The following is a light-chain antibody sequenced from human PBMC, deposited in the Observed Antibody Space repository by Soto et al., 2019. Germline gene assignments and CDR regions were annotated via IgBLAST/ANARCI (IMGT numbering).Light chain of an antibody. CDR2: KAS. J-gene: IGKJ1*01. V-gene: IGKV1-5*03. CDR3: QQYGANSPWT. Sequence: DIQMTQSPSTRSASVGDRVTINCRASQNINNWLAWYQQKSGKAPKVLIYKASSLESGVPSRFSGSGSGTEFTLTISSLQTEDFATYYCQQYGANSPWTFGQGTKVEIK. CDR1: QNINNW.